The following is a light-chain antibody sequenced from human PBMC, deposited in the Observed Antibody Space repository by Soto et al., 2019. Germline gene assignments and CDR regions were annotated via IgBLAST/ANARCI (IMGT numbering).Light chain of an antibody. V-gene: IGKV1-39*01. Sequence: DIQMTQSPSSLSASVGDRVTITCRASQSISSYLNWYQQKPGKAPKLLIYAPSSLQSGVPSRFSGSGSGTDFTLTISSLQPEDFATYYCQESYSTLWTFGQGTKVEI. CDR3: QESYSTLWT. CDR2: APS. J-gene: IGKJ1*01. CDR1: QSISSY.